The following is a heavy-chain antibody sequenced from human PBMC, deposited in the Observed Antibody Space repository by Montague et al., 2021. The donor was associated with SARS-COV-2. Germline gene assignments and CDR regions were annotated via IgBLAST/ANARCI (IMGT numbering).Heavy chain of an antibody. J-gene: IGHJ4*02. CDR2: ISYDGSNK. CDR3: ARTVTAMVSDPIDY. D-gene: IGHD5-18*01. CDR1: GFTFSSYA. V-gene: IGHV3-30*04. Sequence: SLRLSCAASGFTFSSYAMHWVRQAPGKGLEWVAVISYDGSNKYYVDSVKGRFTISRDNSKNTLYLQMNSLRAEDTAVYYCARTVTAMVSDPIDYWGQGTLVTVPS.